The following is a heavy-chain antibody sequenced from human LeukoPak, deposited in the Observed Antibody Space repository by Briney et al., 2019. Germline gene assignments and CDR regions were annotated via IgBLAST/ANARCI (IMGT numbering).Heavy chain of an antibody. D-gene: IGHD6-19*01. J-gene: IGHJ4*02. CDR2: IHYSGST. V-gene: IGHV4-39*01. Sequence: GSLRLSCAASGFTFSSYAMSWVRQPPGKGLEWIGSIHYSGSTYYNPSLKSRVTISVDTSKNQFSLKLSSVTAADTAVYYCARSSGWYYFDYWGQGTLVTVSS. CDR1: GFTFSSYA. CDR3: ARSSGWYYFDY.